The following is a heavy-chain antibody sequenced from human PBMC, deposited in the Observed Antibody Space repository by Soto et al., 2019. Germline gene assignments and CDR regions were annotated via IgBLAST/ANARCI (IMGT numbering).Heavy chain of an antibody. V-gene: IGHV5-51*01. D-gene: IGHD4-4*01. CDR2: IYPGDSDT. CDR1: GYSFTIYW. J-gene: IGHJ6*02. CDR3: ARHYSNYPNIYGMDV. Sequence: GESLKISCNGSGYSFTIYWIGWVRQMPGKGLEWMGIIYPGDSDTRYSPSFQGQVTISADKSISTAYLQWSSLKASDTAMYYCARHYSNYPNIYGMDVWGQGTTVTVSS.